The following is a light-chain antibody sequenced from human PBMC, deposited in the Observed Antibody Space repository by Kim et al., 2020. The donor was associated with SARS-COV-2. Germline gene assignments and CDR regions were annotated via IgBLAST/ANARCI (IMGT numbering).Light chain of an antibody. CDR1: QGISSA. Sequence: SASVGDRVTITCRASQGISSALAWYQQKPGKAPKLLIYDASSLESGVPSRFSGSGSGTDFTLTISSLQPEDFATYYCQQFNTPITFGQGTRLEIK. CDR2: DAS. J-gene: IGKJ5*01. V-gene: IGKV1-13*02. CDR3: QQFNTPIT.